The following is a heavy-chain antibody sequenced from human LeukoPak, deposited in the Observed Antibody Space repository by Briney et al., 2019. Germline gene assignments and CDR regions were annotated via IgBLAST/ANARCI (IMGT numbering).Heavy chain of an antibody. CDR2: IYYSGST. D-gene: IGHD3-22*01. CDR1: GGSISSGGYY. J-gene: IGHJ5*02. CDR3: ASLTTYYYDSSGYPDNWFDP. Sequence: SQTLSLTCTVSGGSISSGGYYWSWIRQHPGKGLEWIGYIYYSGSTYYNPSLKSRVTIPVDTSKNQFSLKLSSVTAADTAVYYCASLTTYYYDSSGYPDNWFDPWGQGTLVTVSS. V-gene: IGHV4-31*03.